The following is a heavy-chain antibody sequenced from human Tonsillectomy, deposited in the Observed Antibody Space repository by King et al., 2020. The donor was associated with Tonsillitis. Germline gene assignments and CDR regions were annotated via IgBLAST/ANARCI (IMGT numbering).Heavy chain of an antibody. CDR2: IDQDGSEK. CDR1: GFTFSNYW. V-gene: IGHV3-7*03. Sequence: EVQLVESGGGLVQPGGSLRLSCAASGFTFSNYWMSWVRQAPGKGLKWVANIDQDGSEKYYVDSVKGRFTISRDNAKNSLYLQMNSLRAEDTAVYYCVREHYGSRTWYSGMDVWGQGTTVTVSS. J-gene: IGHJ6*02. CDR3: VREHYGSRTWYSGMDV. D-gene: IGHD3-10*01.